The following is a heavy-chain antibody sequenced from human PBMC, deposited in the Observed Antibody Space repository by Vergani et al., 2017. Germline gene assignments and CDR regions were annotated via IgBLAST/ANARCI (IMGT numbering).Heavy chain of an antibody. CDR3: ARVLRYCSSTSCHTENWFDP. Sequence: QVQLVQSGAEAKKPGASVKVSCKASGYTFTSYYMHWVRQAPGQGLEWMGIINPSGGSTSYAQKFQGRVTMTRDTSTSTVYMELSSLRSEDTAVYYCARVLRYCSSTSCHTENWFDPWGQGTLVTVSS. D-gene: IGHD2-2*01. CDR2: INPSGGST. V-gene: IGHV1-46*01. CDR1: GYTFTSYY. J-gene: IGHJ5*02.